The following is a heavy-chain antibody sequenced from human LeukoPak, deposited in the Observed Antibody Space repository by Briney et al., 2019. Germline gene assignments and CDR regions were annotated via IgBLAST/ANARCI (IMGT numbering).Heavy chain of an antibody. CDR1: GFTFSSYA. D-gene: IGHD3-10*01. CDR2: ISGSGGST. J-gene: IGHJ4*02. V-gene: IGHV3-23*01. CDR3: AKVRDGSGSYYFDY. Sequence: GGSLRLSCAASGFTFSSYAMSWVRQAPGKGLEWVPSISGSGGSTYYADSVKGRFTISRDSSKNTLYLQMNSLRAEDTAIFYCAKVRDGSGSYYFDYWGQGTLVTVSS.